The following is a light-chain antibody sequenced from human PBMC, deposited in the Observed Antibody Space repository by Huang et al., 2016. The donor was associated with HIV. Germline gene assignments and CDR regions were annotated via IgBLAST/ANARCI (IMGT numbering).Light chain of an antibody. Sequence: DIQMTQSPSILSASVGDRVTITCRASHSISDWLAWYQQKPGKAPKLLIYQASTLQTGVPSRFSGSASGTEFTLTISSLQPDDFATYFCQQYNSWTFGQGTKVEIK. V-gene: IGKV1-5*03. CDR1: HSISDW. CDR3: QQYNSWT. J-gene: IGKJ1*01. CDR2: QAS.